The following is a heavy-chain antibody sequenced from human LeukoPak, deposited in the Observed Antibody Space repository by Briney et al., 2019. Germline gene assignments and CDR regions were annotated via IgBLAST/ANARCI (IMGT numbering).Heavy chain of an antibody. D-gene: IGHD4-17*01. CDR2: IYYSGST. V-gene: IGHV4-39*01. CDR1: GGSISSCSYY. CDR3: ARDYGDYVDAFDI. Sequence: SETLSLTCTVSGGSISSCSYYWGWIRQPPGKGLEWIGSIYYSGSTYYNPSLKSRVTISVDTSKNQFSLKLSSVTAADTAVYYCARDYGDYVDAFDIWGQGTMVTVSS. J-gene: IGHJ3*02.